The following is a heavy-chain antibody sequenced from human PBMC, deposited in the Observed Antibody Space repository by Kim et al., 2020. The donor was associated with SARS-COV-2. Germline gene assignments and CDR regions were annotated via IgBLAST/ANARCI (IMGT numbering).Heavy chain of an antibody. D-gene: IGHD6-13*01. V-gene: IGHV1-2*06. Sequence: ASVKVSCKASGYTFTGYYMHWVRQAPGQGLEWMGRINPNSGGTNYAQKFQGRVTMTRDTSISTAYMELSRLRSDDTAVYYCARDGIAAAGTGWFDPWGQGTLVTVSS. CDR2: INPNSGGT. J-gene: IGHJ5*02. CDR3: ARDGIAAAGTGWFDP. CDR1: GYTFTGYY.